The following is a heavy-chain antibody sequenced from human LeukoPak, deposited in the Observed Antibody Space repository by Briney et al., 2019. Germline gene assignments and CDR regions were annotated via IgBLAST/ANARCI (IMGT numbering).Heavy chain of an antibody. D-gene: IGHD5-24*01. Sequence: SETLSLTCTVSGASITSGGYYLSWIRQHPGKGLEWIGYIYYSGSTSYNPSLKSRVIISHDTSQNQFSLNLSSVTAADTAVYYCAGTVAISRYWFDPWGQGTLVTVSS. J-gene: IGHJ5*02. CDR2: IYYSGST. CDR3: AGTVAISRYWFDP. V-gene: IGHV4-31*03. CDR1: GASITSGGYY.